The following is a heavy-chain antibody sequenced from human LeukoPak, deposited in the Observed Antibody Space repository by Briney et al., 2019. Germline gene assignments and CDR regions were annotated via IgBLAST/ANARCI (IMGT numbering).Heavy chain of an antibody. CDR2: IPYDGSPK. J-gene: IGHJ6*01. D-gene: IGHD6-6*01. CDR1: GFSFSSYG. CDR3: AKYSSWSNTYYGMGV. V-gene: IGHV3-30*18. Sequence: RGSLWLSCAASGFSFSSYGMHWVRQAPGKGLEWVAMIPYDGSPKYYADSVKGRFTISRDNSKNTLYLQMSSLRNEDTAVYYCAKYSSWSNTYYGMGVLGLMTTVTVSS.